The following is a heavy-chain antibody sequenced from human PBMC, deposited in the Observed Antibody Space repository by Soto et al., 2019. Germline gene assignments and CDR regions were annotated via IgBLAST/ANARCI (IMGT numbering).Heavy chain of an antibody. CDR1: GVSILGSY. D-gene: IGHD6-6*01. Sequence: SDPLSLTCTMPGVSILGSYSSWIRQPPGKGLEWIGYIYYTGSTDYSPSLNSRVTISLDTSRNQFSLKLSSVTAADTAVYYCGRMEYTAYILYPFDYWGQG. CDR2: IYYTGST. J-gene: IGHJ4*02. CDR3: GRMEYTAYILYPFDY. V-gene: IGHV4-59*07.